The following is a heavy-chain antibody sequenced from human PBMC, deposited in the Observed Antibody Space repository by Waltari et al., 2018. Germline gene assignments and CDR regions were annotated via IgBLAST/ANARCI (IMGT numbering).Heavy chain of an antibody. CDR1: GYSISSGYS. Sequence: QVQLQESGPGLVKPSETLSLTCAVSGYSISSGYSWGWIRQPPGKGLEWIGSIYHSGSTYYNPSLKSRVTISVDTSKNQFSLKLSSVTAADTAVYYCAEGYYDSSGYSAFGYWGQGTLVTVSS. V-gene: IGHV4-38-2*01. D-gene: IGHD3-22*01. CDR3: AEGYYDSSGYSAFGY. J-gene: IGHJ4*02. CDR2: IYHSGST.